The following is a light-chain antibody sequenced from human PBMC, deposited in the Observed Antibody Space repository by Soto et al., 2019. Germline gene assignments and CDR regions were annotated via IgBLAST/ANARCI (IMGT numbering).Light chain of an antibody. J-gene: IGKJ1*01. V-gene: IGKV1D-8*01. Sequence: VIWMTQSPSLLSASTGDRVTIIFLISQGISSYLAWYQQKPGKAPKLLIYDASTLQSGVPPRFSGSGSGTEFTLTIRSLQPDDIATYYCQQYSSYSAWTFGEGTKVDIK. CDR2: DAS. CDR3: QQYSSYSAWT. CDR1: QGISSY.